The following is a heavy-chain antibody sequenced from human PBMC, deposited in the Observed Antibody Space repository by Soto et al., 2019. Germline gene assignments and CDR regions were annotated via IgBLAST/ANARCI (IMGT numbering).Heavy chain of an antibody. CDR2: IIPILGIA. V-gene: IGHV1-69*08. D-gene: IGHD3-10*01. CDR1: GGTFSSYT. J-gene: IGHJ4*02. CDR3: ARDWGGRGGSGSYTIDY. Sequence: QVQLVQSGAEVKKPGSSVKVSCKASGGTFSSYTISWVRQAPGQGLEWMGRIIPILGIANYAQKFQGRVTITAKKSTSTAYMGRGSLRSEDTAVYYCARDWGGRGGSGSYTIDYWGQGTLVTVSS.